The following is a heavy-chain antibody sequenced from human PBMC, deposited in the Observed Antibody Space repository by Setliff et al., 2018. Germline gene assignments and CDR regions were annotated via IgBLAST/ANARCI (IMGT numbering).Heavy chain of an antibody. D-gene: IGHD2-2*01. CDR2: IYHSGSS. V-gene: IGHV4-39*07. J-gene: IGHJ3*02. CDR1: GGSISSMSYY. Sequence: LSLTCTVSGGSISSMSYYWGWIRQPPGKGLEWIGSIYHSGSSYYNSSLRSRVTISVDTSKNQFSLILRSVTAADTAVYYCARGRMQGSCSGPSCTYDPFDIWGQGTPVTVSS. CDR3: ARGRMQGSCSGPSCTYDPFDI.